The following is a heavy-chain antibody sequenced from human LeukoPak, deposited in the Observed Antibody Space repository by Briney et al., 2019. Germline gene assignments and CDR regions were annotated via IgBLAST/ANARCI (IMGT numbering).Heavy chain of an antibody. Sequence: SETLSLTCTVSGGPISSYYWSWIRQPPGKGLEWIGYIYYSGSTNYNPSLKSRVTISVDTSKNQFSLKLSSVTAADTAVYYCARDRIFDYWGQGTLVTVSS. J-gene: IGHJ4*02. CDR2: IYYSGST. CDR1: GGPISSYY. V-gene: IGHV4-59*01. CDR3: ARDRIFDY.